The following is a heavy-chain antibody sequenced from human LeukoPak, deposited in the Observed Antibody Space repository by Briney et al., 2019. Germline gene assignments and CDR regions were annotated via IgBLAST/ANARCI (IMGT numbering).Heavy chain of an antibody. CDR3: TEVGDYYGSGSYDY. CDR2: IKSDSSGGKS. CDR1: GFTFSDAW. J-gene: IGHJ4*02. V-gene: IGHV3-15*01. Sequence: GGSLRLSCAASGFTFSDAWMSWVRQAPGKGLEWVGRIKSDSSGGKSDYAAPVRGRFTISRDDSINTLYLQMNSLKTEDTAVYYCTEVGDYYGSGSYDYWGQGILAAVSS. D-gene: IGHD3-10*01.